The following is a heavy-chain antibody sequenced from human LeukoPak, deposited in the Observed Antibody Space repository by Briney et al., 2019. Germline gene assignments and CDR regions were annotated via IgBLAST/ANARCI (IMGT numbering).Heavy chain of an antibody. J-gene: IGHJ4*02. D-gene: IGHD2-2*02. V-gene: IGHV4-34*01. CDR3: ARGQDIVVVPAAISLGGFDY. CDR1: GGSFSGYY. Sequence: SETLSLTCAVSGGSFSGYYWSWVRQPPGKGLEWIGEINHSGSTNYNPSLKSRVTISVDTSKTQFSLKLSSVTAADTAVYYCARGQDIVVVPAAISLGGFDYWGQGTLVTVSS. CDR2: INHSGST.